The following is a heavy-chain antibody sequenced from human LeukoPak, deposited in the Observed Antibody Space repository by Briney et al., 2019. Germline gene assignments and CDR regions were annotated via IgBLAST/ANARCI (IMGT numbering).Heavy chain of an antibody. J-gene: IGHJ4*02. CDR1: GYTFTSYG. Sequence: GASVKVSCKASGYTFTSYGISWVRQAPGQGLEWVGWISAYNGNTNYAQKLQGRVTMTTDTSTSTAYMELRSLRSDDTAVYYCARDHPAYCGGDCLYYFDYWGQGTLVTVSS. CDR3: ARDHPAYCGGDCLYYFDY. V-gene: IGHV1-18*01. D-gene: IGHD2-21*02. CDR2: ISAYNGNT.